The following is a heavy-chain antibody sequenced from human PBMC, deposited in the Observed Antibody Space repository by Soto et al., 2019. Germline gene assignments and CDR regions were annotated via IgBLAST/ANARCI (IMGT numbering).Heavy chain of an antibody. V-gene: IGHV3-23*01. CDR3: AKCIYSGSSARMVY. CDR1: GFTFSSYA. J-gene: IGHJ4*02. D-gene: IGHD1-26*01. CDR2: ISGSGGST. Sequence: GGSLRLSCAASGFTFSSYAMNWVRQAPGKGLEWVSGISGSGGSTYYVDSVKGRFTISRDNSKNTLYLQMNSLRAEDTAVYYCAKCIYSGSSARMVYWGQGTLVTVSS.